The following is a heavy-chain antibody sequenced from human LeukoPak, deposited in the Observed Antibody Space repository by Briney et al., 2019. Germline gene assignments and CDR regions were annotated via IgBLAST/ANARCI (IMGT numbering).Heavy chain of an antibody. J-gene: IGHJ4*02. V-gene: IGHV3-23*01. D-gene: IGHD3-9*01. CDR2: ISGSGGST. Sequence: GGSLRLSCAASGFTFSSYAMSWVRQAPGKRLEWVSAISGSGGSTYYADSVKGRFTISRDNSKNTLYLQMNSLRAEDTAVYYCAKALEEYDILTGPFNWGQGTLVTVSS. CDR1: GFTFSSYA. CDR3: AKALEEYDILTGPFN.